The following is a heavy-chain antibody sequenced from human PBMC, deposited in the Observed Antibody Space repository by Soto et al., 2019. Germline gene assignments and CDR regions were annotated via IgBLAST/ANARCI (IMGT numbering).Heavy chain of an antibody. CDR2: IFPLTDIP. J-gene: IGHJ4*02. Sequence: SVKVSCKASGGTFSNYPINWVRQAPGQGLEWMGSIFPLTDIPDYAQNFQARLTISADKSTSTAYMELSSLTSDDTAMYFCARGPLVVLNYFESWGQGTLVTVSS. CDR1: GGTFSNYP. CDR3: ARGPLVVLNYFES. V-gene: IGHV1-69*04.